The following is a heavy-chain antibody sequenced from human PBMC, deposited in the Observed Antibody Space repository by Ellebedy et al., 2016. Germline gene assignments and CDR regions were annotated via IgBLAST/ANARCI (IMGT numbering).Heavy chain of an antibody. J-gene: IGHJ4*02. CDR2: IKNDGSSI. D-gene: IGHD2-21*01. V-gene: IGHV3-74*01. CDR1: GFTFSDYW. Sequence: GGSLRLSCAASGFTFSDYWMHWVRQAPGKGLVWVSRIKNDGSSIGYAESVKGRFTISRDNAKNTLYLQMNSLRAEDTAVYYCAREISNCAGDCLGYWGQGTLVTVSS. CDR3: AREISNCAGDCLGY.